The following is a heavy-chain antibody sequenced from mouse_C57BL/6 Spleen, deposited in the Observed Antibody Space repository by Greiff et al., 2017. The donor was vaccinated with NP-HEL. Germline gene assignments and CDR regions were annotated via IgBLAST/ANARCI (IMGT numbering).Heavy chain of an antibody. V-gene: IGHV1-81*01. CDR1: GYTFTSYG. CDR3: ARNYYGHGAMDY. D-gene: IGHD1-1*01. CDR2: IYPRSGNT. Sequence: VKLQQSGAELARPGASVKLSCKASGYTFTSYGISWVKQRTGQGLEWIGEIYPRSGNTYYNEKFKGKATLTADKSSSTAYMELRSLTSEDSAVYFCARNYYGHGAMDYWGQGTSVTVSS. J-gene: IGHJ4*01.